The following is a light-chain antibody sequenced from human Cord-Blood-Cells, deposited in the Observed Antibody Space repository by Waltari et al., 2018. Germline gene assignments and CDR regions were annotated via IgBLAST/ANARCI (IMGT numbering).Light chain of an antibody. V-gene: IGLV2-23*01. Sequence: QSALTQPASASGSPGQSITISCTGTSSDVGSYNLLSWYQQHPGKAPKLMIYEGSKRPSGVSNRFSGSKSGNTASLTISGLQAEDEADYYCCSYAGSSTVVFGGGTKLTVL. CDR2: EGS. J-gene: IGLJ2*01. CDR3: CSYAGSSTVV. CDR1: SSDVGSYNL.